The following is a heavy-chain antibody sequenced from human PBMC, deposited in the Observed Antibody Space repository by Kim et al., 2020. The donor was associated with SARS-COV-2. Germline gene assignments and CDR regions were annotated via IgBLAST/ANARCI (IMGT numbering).Heavy chain of an antibody. CDR3: ARGRITMISNWFDP. D-gene: IGHD3-22*01. CDR2: IYYSGST. CDR1: GGSISSGGYY. J-gene: IGHJ5*02. V-gene: IGHV4-31*03. Sequence: SETLSLTCTVSGGSISSGGYYWSWIRQHPGKGLEWIGYIYYSGSTYYNPSLKSRVTISVDTSKNQFSLKLSSVTAADTAVYYCARGRITMISNWFDPWGQGTLVTVSS.